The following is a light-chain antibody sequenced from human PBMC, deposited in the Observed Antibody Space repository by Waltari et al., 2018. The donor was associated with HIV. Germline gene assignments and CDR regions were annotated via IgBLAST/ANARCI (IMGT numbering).Light chain of an antibody. CDR3: YSAGDHDVV. Sequence: QSVLTQPPSASGTPGQRVTISCSGSSSNIGSNYVYWYQQLPGTAPKLLIYRNNQRPSGIPERFSGSSSGTTVTLTITGAHVEDDADYYCYSAGDHDVVFGGGTKLTVL. CDR1: SSNIGSNY. J-gene: IGLJ2*01. V-gene: IGLV1-47*01. CDR2: RNN.